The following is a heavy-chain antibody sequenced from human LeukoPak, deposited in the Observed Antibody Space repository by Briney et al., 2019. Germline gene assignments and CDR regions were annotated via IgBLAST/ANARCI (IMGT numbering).Heavy chain of an antibody. D-gene: IGHD3-22*01. CDR3: ARGEPRITMIVVVPTEYFQH. CDR2: IYPGDSDT. CDR1: GYSFTSYW. V-gene: IGHV5-51*01. Sequence: GESLKISCRGSGYSFTSYWIGWVRQMPGKGLEWMGIIYPGDSDTRYSPSFQGQVTISADKSISTAYLQWSSLKASDTAMYYCARGEPRITMIVVVPTEYFQHWSQGTLVTVSS. J-gene: IGHJ1*01.